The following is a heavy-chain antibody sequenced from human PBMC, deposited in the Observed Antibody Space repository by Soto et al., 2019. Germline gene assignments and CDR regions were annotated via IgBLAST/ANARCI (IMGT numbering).Heavy chain of an antibody. J-gene: IGHJ4*02. CDR1: GYTFTGYY. Sequence: QVQLVQSGAEVKKPGASVKVSCKASGYTFTGYYMHWVRQAPGQGLEWMGWINPNSGGTNYAQKLQGWVTMTRDTSISTAYMELSRLRSDDTAVYYCARGSYYDSSGYYYFPYWGQGTLVTVSS. D-gene: IGHD3-22*01. V-gene: IGHV1-2*04. CDR3: ARGSYYDSSGYYYFPY. CDR2: INPNSGGT.